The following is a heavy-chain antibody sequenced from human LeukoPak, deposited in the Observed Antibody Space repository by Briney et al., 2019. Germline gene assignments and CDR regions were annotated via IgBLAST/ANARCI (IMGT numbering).Heavy chain of an antibody. D-gene: IGHD1-26*01. V-gene: IGHV3-64*04. CDR2: ISSNGGST. CDR1: GFTFSGYA. Sequence: GGSLRPSCSASGFTFSGYAMHWVRQAPGKGLEYVSVISSNGGSTYYADSVKGRFTISRDNAKNTLYLQMNSLRAEDTAVYYCARGGPSGSYFDYWGQGTPVTVSS. J-gene: IGHJ4*02. CDR3: ARGGPSGSYFDY.